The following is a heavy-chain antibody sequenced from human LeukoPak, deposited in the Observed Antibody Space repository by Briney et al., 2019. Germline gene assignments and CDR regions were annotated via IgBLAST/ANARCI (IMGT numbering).Heavy chain of an antibody. CDR3: ATLVYSGSRYHFNT. Sequence: SEALSLTCSVSNGAVKNYYWTWIRQPPGQGLEWIGNFLYSGTTTYRASLDSRLIISVDNSKNTVSLRLFSVTAADTAVYYCATLVYSGSRYHFNTWGQGTLITVSS. J-gene: IGHJ4*02. CDR1: NGAVKNYY. V-gene: IGHV4-59*02. D-gene: IGHD1-26*01. CDR2: FLYSGTT.